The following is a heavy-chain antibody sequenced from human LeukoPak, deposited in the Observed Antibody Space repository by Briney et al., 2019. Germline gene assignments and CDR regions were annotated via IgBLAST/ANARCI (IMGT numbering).Heavy chain of an antibody. CDR1: GFTFSSYW. D-gene: IGHD3-22*01. Sequence: GGPLRLSCAASGFTFSSYWMSWVRQAPGKGLEWVANIKQDGSEKYYVDSVKGRFTISRDNAKNTVSLQMNSLRAEDTGVYYCARAPSEIGGYYPEYFRHWGQGTLVTVSS. CDR2: IKQDGSEK. CDR3: ARAPSEIGGYYPEYFRH. J-gene: IGHJ1*01. V-gene: IGHV3-7*01.